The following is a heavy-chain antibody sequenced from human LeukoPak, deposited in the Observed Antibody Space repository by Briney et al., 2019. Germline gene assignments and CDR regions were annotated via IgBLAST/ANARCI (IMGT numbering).Heavy chain of an antibody. J-gene: IGHJ4*02. D-gene: IGHD1-1*01. Sequence: PGGSLRLSCEASGFTFRNHGMSWVRQAQGEGLEWVANIKEDGSERYYVASVEGRLTISRDNAKNSLYLQMNSLRAEDTAVYYCARGGGRGSDYWGQGTLVTVSS. CDR3: ARGGGRGSDY. V-gene: IGHV3-7*05. CDR2: IKEDGSER. CDR1: GFTFRNHG.